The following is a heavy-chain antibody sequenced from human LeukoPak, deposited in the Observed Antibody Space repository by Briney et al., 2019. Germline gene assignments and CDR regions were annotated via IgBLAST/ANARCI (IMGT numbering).Heavy chain of an antibody. Sequence: ASVKVSCKASGYTFTSYYMHWVRQAPGQGLEWMGIINPSGGSTSYAQKFQGRVTMTRDTYTSTVYMELSSLRSEDTAVYYCARDWAYCGGDCHRYLGYWGQGTLVTVSS. CDR2: INPSGGST. CDR3: ARDWAYCGGDCHRYLGY. V-gene: IGHV1-46*01. CDR1: GYTFTSYY. D-gene: IGHD2-21*02. J-gene: IGHJ4*02.